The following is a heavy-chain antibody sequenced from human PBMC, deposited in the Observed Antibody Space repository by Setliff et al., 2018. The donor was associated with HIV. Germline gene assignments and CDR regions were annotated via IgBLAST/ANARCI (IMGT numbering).Heavy chain of an antibody. CDR2: ISSRSSYI. J-gene: IGHJ4*02. CDR1: GFTFSSYS. V-gene: IGHV3-21*01. CDR3: VRGRDSPYYFDY. Sequence: GGSLRLSCAASGFTFSSYSMNWVRQAPGKGLEWVASISSRSSYIYYIDSLKDRFTISRDNAKNSLYLQMNSLRAEDTAVYYCVRGRDSPYYFDYWGQGMLVTVSS. D-gene: IGHD3-10*01.